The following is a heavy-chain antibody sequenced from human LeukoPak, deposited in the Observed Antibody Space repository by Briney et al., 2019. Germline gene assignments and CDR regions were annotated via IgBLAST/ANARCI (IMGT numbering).Heavy chain of an antibody. CDR1: GFTFSSYW. CDR3: ARWDRSSWYRFDY. J-gene: IGHJ4*02. D-gene: IGHD6-13*01. Sequence: GSLRLSCAASGFTFSSYWMHWVRQAPGKGLVWVSRINSDGSSTSYADSVKGRFTISRDNAKNTLYLQMNSLRAEDTAVYYCARWDRSSWYRFDYWGQGTLVTVSS. V-gene: IGHV3-74*01. CDR2: INSDGSST.